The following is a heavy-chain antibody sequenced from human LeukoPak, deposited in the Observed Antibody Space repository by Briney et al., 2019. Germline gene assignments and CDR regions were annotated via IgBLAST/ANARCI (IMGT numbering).Heavy chain of an antibody. D-gene: IGHD3-22*01. J-gene: IGHJ4*02. CDR3: ASDRDYYDSSGYLFDY. CDR2: IYYSGST. V-gene: IGHV4-39*01. CDR1: GGSISSTTYY. Sequence: SETLSLTCSVSGGSISSTTYYWGWIRQPPGKGLEWIGTIYYSGSTYYNPSLKSRVTISVDTSKNQFSLKLSSVTAADTAVYYCASDRDYYDSSGYLFDYWGQGALVTVSS.